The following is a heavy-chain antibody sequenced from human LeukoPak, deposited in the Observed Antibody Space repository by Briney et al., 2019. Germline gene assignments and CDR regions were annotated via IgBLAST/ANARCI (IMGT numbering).Heavy chain of an antibody. Sequence: SETLSLTCTVSGGSVSSGNYYWSWIRQPPGKGLEWIGYVYYSGSTNYNPSLTSRVAISVDTSKNQFSLKVSSVTAADTAVYYCASGGPSSDYIYWGQGTLVTVSS. V-gene: IGHV4-61*01. CDR2: VYYSGST. CDR1: GGSVSSGNYY. J-gene: IGHJ4*02. D-gene: IGHD4-11*01. CDR3: ASGGPSSDYIY.